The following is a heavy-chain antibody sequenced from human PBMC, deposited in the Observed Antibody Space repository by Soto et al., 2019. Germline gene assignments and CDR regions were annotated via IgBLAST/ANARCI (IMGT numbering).Heavy chain of an antibody. CDR2: ISYDGSNK. CDR3: ARDPDMVRGVIRLNNWFDP. D-gene: IGHD3-10*01. CDR1: GFTFSSYA. V-gene: IGHV3-30-3*01. Sequence: GGSLRLSCAASGFTFSSYAMHWVRQAPGKGLKWVAVISYDGSNKYYADSVKGRFTISRDNSKNTLYLQMNSLRAEDTAVYYCARDPDMVRGVIRLNNWFDPWGQGTLVTVSS. J-gene: IGHJ5*02.